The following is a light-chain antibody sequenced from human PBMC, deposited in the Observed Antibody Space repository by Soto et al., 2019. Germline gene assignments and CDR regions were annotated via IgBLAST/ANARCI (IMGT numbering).Light chain of an antibody. Sequence: EIVMTQSPATLSVSPGEGATLSCRASQSVSSNLAWYQQKPGQAPRLLIYAASTRATGIPARSSGSGSGTEFTLTISSLQSEDFAVYYCQQYNNWPPLTFGGGTKVEIK. CDR3: QQYNNWPPLT. CDR1: QSVSSN. CDR2: AAS. J-gene: IGKJ4*01. V-gene: IGKV3-15*01.